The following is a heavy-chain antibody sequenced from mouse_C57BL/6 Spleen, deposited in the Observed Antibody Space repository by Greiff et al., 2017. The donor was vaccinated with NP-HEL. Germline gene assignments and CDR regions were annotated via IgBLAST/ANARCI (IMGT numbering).Heavy chain of an antibody. J-gene: IGHJ3*01. CDR1: GYTFTSYW. D-gene: IGHD1-1*02. CDR2: IDPSDSYT. CDR3: ARSEYGAEFAY. Sequence: QVQLQQPGAELVMPGASVKLSCKASGYTFTSYWMHWVKQRPGQGLERIGEIDPSDSYTNSNQKFKGKSTLTVDKSSSTAYMQLSSLTSEDSAVYYCARSEYGAEFAYWGQGTLVTDSA. V-gene: IGHV1-69*01.